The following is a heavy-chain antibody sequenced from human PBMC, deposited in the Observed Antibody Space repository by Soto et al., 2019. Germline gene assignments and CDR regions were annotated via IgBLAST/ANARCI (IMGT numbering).Heavy chain of an antibody. V-gene: IGHV3-33*01. Sequence: PGGSLRLSCAASGFTFSSYGMHWVRQAPGKGLEWVAVIWYDGSNKYYADSVEGRFTISRDNSKNTLYLQMNSLRAEDTAVYYCARDRVVYGGKSCWFDPWGQGTLVTVSS. J-gene: IGHJ5*02. CDR3: ARDRVVYGGKSCWFDP. CDR2: IWYDGSNK. CDR1: GFTFSSYG. D-gene: IGHD4-17*01.